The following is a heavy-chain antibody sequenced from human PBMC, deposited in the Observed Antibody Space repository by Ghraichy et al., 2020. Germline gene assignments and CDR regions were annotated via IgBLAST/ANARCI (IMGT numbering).Heavy chain of an antibody. CDR3: ARKERGLISSSAFDF. CDR1: GFTFDRHV. CDR2: IRNKDHGGPS. D-gene: IGHD1-14*01. Sequence: GALRLSCTTSGFTFDRHVMGWFRQAPGKGLEWVGFIRNKDHGGPSNYAASVKGRFTISRDESKSVIYLQMSGLKTEDTAVYFCARKERGLISSSAFDFWGRGTLVTVSS. V-gene: IGHV3-49*03. J-gene: IGHJ4*02.